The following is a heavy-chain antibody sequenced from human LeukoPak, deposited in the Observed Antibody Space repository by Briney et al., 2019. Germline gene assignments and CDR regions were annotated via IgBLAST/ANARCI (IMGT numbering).Heavy chain of an antibody. Sequence: SESLSLTCTVYGYPISSAYYGGWIRQPPGKGLERHRSIYHRGSTYYNPALKSRVTISVDTSKNQFSLTQSSVTAADTAVYYCARDSAHIHEVRFFGYWGQGTLVTVSS. V-gene: IGHV4-38-2*02. D-gene: IGHD3-3*01. J-gene: IGHJ4*02. CDR2: IYHRGST. CDR3: ARDSAHIHEVRFFGY. CDR1: GYPISSAYY.